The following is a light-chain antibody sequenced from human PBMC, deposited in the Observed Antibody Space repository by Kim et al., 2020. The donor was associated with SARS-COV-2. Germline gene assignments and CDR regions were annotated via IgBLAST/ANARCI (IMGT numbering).Light chain of an antibody. V-gene: IGLV4-69*01. CDR2: VMSDGTH. CDR1: SSYNKYD. Sequence: QPVLTQSPSASASLGASVKFTFILTSSYNKYDIAWHQQQPGKGPRFLMKVMSDGTHTRGDGIPDRFSGSSSGPGRYLTISSLQFDDEADYYCQSWGVGFQVFGGGTQLTVL. CDR3: QSWGVGFQV. J-gene: IGLJ2*01.